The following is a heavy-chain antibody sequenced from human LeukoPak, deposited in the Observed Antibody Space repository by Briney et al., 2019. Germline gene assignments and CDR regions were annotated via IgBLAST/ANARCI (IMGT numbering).Heavy chain of an antibody. CDR2: IYYGENT. V-gene: IGHV4-39*07. J-gene: IGHJ4*02. CDR3: AGTGIYYDSSGYRDY. CDR1: GGSTSSGPYY. D-gene: IGHD3-22*01. Sequence: SGTLFLTCTVSGGSTSSGPYYWGWIRQPPGKGLEWIGNIYYGENTYYNPSLKSRVTMSVDTSKNQFSLKLSSVTAADTAVYYCAGTGIYYDSSGYRDYWGQGTLVTVSS.